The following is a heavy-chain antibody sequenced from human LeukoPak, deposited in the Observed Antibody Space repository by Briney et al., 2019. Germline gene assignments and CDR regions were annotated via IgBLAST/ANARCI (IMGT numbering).Heavy chain of an antibody. J-gene: IGHJ4*02. Sequence: GGSLRLSCAASGFTFSSYWMSWVRQAPGKGLEWVANIKQDGSEKYYVDSVKGRFTISRDNAKNSLYLQMNSLRAEDTAVYYCARDFVAAAGKVFDYWGQGTLVTVSS. CDR2: IKQDGSEK. D-gene: IGHD6-13*01. CDR3: ARDFVAAAGKVFDY. V-gene: IGHV3-7*01. CDR1: GFTFSSYW.